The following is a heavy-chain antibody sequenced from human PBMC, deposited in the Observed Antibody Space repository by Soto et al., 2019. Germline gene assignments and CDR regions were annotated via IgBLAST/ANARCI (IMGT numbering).Heavy chain of an antibody. V-gene: IGHV4-34*01. CDR1: GGSFSGYY. D-gene: IGHD6-19*01. J-gene: IGHJ3*02. CDR2: INHSGST. Sequence: SETLSLTCAVYGGSFSGYYWSWIRQPPGKGLEWIGEINHSGSTNYNPSLKSRVTISVDTSKNQFSLKLSSVTAADTAVYYCARFWQGQGLDSNAFDIWGQGTMVTVSS. CDR3: ARFWQGQGLDSNAFDI.